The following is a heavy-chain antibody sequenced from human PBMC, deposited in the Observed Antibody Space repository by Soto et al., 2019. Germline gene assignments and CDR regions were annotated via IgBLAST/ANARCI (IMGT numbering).Heavy chain of an antibody. CDR3: ARESTAALDY. Sequence: SETLSLTCAVSGGSFSGFYWSWIRQPPGKGLEWIGEINHSGSTNYNPTLKSRVTISIDTSKNQFSLKRSSVTAADTAVYYCARESTAALDYWGQGTLVTVSS. CDR1: GGSFSGFY. CDR2: INHSGST. V-gene: IGHV4-34*01. J-gene: IGHJ4*02. D-gene: IGHD6-13*01.